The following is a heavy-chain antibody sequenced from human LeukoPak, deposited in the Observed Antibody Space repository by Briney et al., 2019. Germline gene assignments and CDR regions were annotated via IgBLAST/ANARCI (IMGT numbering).Heavy chain of an antibody. CDR3: ARRSQGKYYDSASLGAFDI. V-gene: IGHV5-51*01. J-gene: IGHJ3*02. CDR1: GYSFTSYW. D-gene: IGHD3-22*01. CDR2: IYPGDSDT. Sequence: GESLKISCKGSGYSFTSYWIGWVRQMPGKGLEWMGIIYPGDSDTRYSPSFQGQVTISADKSISTAYLQWSSLKASDTAMYYCARRSQGKYYDSASLGAFDIWGQGTMVTVSS.